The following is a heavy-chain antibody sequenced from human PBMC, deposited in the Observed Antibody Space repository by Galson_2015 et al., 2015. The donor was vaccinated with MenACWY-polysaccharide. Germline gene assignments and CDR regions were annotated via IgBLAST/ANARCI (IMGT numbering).Heavy chain of an antibody. Sequence: SLRLSCAASGFTLSTYRMNWVRQAPGKGLEWVSSIGNSPTYIYYADSVKGRFTISRDNAKNSLYLQMNSLRVDDTAIYYCAIHYFYEPSRTWEGAFDGWGPGTMDTVSS. CDR2: IGNSPTYI. V-gene: IGHV3-21*01. CDR3: AIHYFYEPSRTWEGAFDG. D-gene: IGHD2/OR15-2a*01. J-gene: IGHJ3*01. CDR1: GFTLSTYR.